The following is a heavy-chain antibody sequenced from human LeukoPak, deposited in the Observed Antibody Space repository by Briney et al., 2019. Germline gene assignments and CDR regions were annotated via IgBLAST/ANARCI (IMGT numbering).Heavy chain of an antibody. CDR1: GGSISSSSYY. V-gene: IGHV4-39*07. CDR3: ARSHLDYGDLRY. D-gene: IGHD4-17*01. CDR2: IYYSGST. Sequence: SETLSLTCTVSGGSISSSSYYWGWIRQPPGKGLEWIGSIYYSGSTYYNPSLKSRVTISVDTSKNQFSLKLSSVTAADTAVYYCARSHLDYGDLRYWGQGTLVTVSS. J-gene: IGHJ4*02.